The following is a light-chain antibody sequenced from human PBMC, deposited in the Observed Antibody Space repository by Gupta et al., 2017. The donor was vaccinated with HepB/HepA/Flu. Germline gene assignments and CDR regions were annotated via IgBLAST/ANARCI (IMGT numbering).Light chain of an antibody. Sequence: DIQMTQSPSSLSASVGDRVTITCRASQSITNYLNWYQQKPGKAPQLLIYVASRLQSGVPSRFSGSGSGTDFTLTISSLQPEDFATYYCQQTDNTPISFGQGTLLE. V-gene: IGKV1-39*01. J-gene: IGKJ5*01. CDR2: VAS. CDR1: QSITNY. CDR3: QQTDNTPIS.